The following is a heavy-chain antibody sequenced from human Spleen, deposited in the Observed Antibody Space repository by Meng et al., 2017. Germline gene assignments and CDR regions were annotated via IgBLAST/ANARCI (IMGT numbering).Heavy chain of an antibody. CDR1: GDSTSNSLYF. V-gene: IGHV4-39*07. D-gene: IGHD3-10*01. J-gene: IGHJ1*01. CDR3: LRGSGGSV. CDR2: IPHRGSS. Sequence: QLQLPESGPGLVKPSETLSLSCSVSGDSTSNSLYFWAWIRQPPGKGLEWIGEIPHRGSSAYNPSLKSRVSMSIDKSKNQFSLKLTSVTAADTAVYHCLRGSGGSVWGQGTLVTVSS.